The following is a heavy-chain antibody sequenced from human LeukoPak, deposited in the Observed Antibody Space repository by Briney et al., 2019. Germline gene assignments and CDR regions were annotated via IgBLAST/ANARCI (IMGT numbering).Heavy chain of an antibody. D-gene: IGHD3-10*01. CDR1: GFTFSSYS. J-gene: IGHJ4*02. CDR2: ISSSSSTI. CDR3: ARVPYRGVILISKRYYFDY. V-gene: IGHV3-48*01. Sequence: GGSLRLSCAASGFTFSSYSMNWVRQAPGEGLEWVSYISSSSSTIYYADSVKGRFTISRDNAKNSLYLQMNSLRAEDTAVYYCARVPYRGVILISKRYYFDYWGQGTLDTVSS.